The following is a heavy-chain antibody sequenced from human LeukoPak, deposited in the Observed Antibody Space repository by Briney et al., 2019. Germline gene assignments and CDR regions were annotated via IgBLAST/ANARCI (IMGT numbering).Heavy chain of an antibody. D-gene: IGHD3-3*01. CDR1: GYTFTGYY. V-gene: IGHV1-2*02. J-gene: IGHJ6*02. CDR3: ARVPRSAFGVVIGGYDYYYGMDV. CDR2: INPNSGGT. Sequence: ASVKVSCKASGYTFTGYYMHWVRQAPGQGLEWMGWINPNSGGTNYAQKFQGRVTMTRDTSISTAYMELSRLRSDDTAVYYCARVPRSAFGVVIGGYDYYYGMDVWGQGTTVTVSS.